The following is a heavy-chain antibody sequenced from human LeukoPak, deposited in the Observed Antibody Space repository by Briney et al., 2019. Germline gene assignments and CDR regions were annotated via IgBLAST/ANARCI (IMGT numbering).Heavy chain of an antibody. J-gene: IGHJ4*02. V-gene: IGHV3-64D*09. CDR3: IKDRTGTYSFDY. CDR1: GFTLSSYS. Sequence: GGSLRLSCSASGFTLSSYSMHWVRQAPGKGLEYVPTSGGATYYADSVKGRFTISRDNAKNTLYLQVSSLRAEDTAVYYCIKDRTGTYSFDYWGQGTLVTVSS. CDR2: SGGAT. D-gene: IGHD7-27*01.